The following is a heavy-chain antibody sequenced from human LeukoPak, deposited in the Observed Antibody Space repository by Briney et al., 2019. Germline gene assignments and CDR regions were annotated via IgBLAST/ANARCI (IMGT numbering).Heavy chain of an antibody. Sequence: SETLSLTRTVSGGSISSSSYYWGWIRQPPGKGLEWIGSIYYSGSTNYNPSLKSRVTISVDTSKNQFSLNLTSVTAADTAIYYCARHASWFDPWGQGTLVTVSS. CDR1: GGSISSSSYY. V-gene: IGHV4-39*01. J-gene: IGHJ5*02. CDR2: IYYSGST. CDR3: ARHASWFDP.